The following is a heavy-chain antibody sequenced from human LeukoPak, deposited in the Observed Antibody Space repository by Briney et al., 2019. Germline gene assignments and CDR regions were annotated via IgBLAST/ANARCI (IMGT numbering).Heavy chain of an antibody. CDR3: AGRRVLDASFDY. CDR2: IYSGDNT. CDR1: GLTVSNNY. Sequence: GGSLRLSCAASGLTVSNNYMSWVRQAPGKGLEWVSVIYSGDNTYYVESVKGRFTISRDNSKNTLFLQMNRLRAEDTAVYYCAGRRVLDASFDYWGQGTLVTVSS. V-gene: IGHV3-66*02. J-gene: IGHJ4*02. D-gene: IGHD3-16*01.